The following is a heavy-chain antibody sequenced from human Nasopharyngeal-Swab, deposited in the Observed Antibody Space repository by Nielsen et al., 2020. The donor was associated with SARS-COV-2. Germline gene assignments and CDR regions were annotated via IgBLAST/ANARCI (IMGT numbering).Heavy chain of an antibody. CDR2: IYPGDSDT. CDR3: ARQRGTVLPYYFDY. J-gene: IGHJ4*02. Sequence: KVSCKGSGYSFTSYWIGWVHQMPGKGLEWMGIIYPGDSDTRYNPSFQGQVTISADKSISTAYLQWNSLEASDTAMYYCARQRGTVLPYYFDYWGQGTLVTVSS. CDR1: GYSFTSYW. D-gene: IGHD3-16*01. V-gene: IGHV5-51*07.